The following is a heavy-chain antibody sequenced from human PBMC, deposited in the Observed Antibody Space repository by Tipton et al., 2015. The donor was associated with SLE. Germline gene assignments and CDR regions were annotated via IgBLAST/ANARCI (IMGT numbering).Heavy chain of an antibody. CDR3: ARYRAAGYFDY. D-gene: IGHD6-13*01. J-gene: IGHJ4*02. Sequence: TLSLTCAVYGGSFSGYYWSWIRQPAGKGLEWIGRIYTSGSTNYNPSLKSRVTISVDTSKNQFPLKLSSVTAADTAVYYCARYRAAGYFDYWGQGTLVTVSS. CDR2: IYTSGST. V-gene: IGHV4-59*10. CDR1: GGSFSGYY.